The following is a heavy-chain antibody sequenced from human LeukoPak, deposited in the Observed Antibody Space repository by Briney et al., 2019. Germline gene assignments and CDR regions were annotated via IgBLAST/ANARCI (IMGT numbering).Heavy chain of an antibody. CDR1: GGSISSYF. D-gene: IGHD5-18*01. Sequence: PSETLSLTCTVSGGSISSYFWGWIRQPPGKGLEWIGSIYYSGSTYYNPSLKSRVTISVDTSKNQFSLKLSSVTAADTAVYYCARCAPGVDTAMASDYWGQGTMVTVSS. V-gene: IGHV4-39*07. J-gene: IGHJ4*02. CDR2: IYYSGST. CDR3: ARCAPGVDTAMASDY.